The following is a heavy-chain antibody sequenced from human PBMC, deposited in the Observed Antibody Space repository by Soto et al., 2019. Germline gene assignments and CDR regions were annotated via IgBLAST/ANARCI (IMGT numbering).Heavy chain of an antibody. D-gene: IGHD3-16*01. J-gene: IGHJ4*02. CDR1: GFTVNTFN. V-gene: IGHV3-21*01. Sequence: EVRLEESGGGMVKPGGSLRLSCAASGFTVNTFNMNWVRQAPGKGLEWVSSISSYYNTAYADSVTGRFTVSGDNAKHSLFLQRNTLGAEVKAVFYCIWDDVLVFDFWGLRALVSVSS. CDR2: ISSYYNT. CDR3: IWDDVLVFDF.